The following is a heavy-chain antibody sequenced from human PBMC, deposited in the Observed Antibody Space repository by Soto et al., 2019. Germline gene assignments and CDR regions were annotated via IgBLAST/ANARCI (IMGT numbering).Heavy chain of an antibody. V-gene: IGHV4-4*07. CDR2: IYTSGST. J-gene: IGHJ4*02. CDR3: ARSSGWLFDY. CDR1: GGSISSYY. Sequence: AATLSLTRTVSGGSISSYYWSWTRQPAGKGLEWIGRIYTSGSTNYNPSLKSRVTMSVDTSKNQFSLKLSSVTAADTAVDYCARSSGWLFDYWGQGTLVTVSS. D-gene: IGHD6-19*01.